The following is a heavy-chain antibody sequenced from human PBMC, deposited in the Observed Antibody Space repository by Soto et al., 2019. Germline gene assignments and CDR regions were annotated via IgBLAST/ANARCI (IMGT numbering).Heavy chain of an antibody. D-gene: IGHD1-26*01. CDR1: GFIVGNFW. Sequence: EVQLVESGGGLVQPGGSLRLSCAGSGFIVGNFWMTWVRQAPGKGLEWVANIKHDGSEKYYVYSVKGRVTISRDNVKNYVYLQMTSLRSEDTAVYYCARGTGGATSSGKDQFDYWGQGTLVPVSS. J-gene: IGHJ4*02. CDR2: IKHDGSEK. CDR3: ARGTGGATSSGKDQFDY. V-gene: IGHV3-7*01.